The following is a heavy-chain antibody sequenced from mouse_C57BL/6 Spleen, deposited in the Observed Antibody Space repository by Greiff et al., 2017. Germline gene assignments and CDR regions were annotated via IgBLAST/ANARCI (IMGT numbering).Heavy chain of an antibody. CDR3: ARSGGLRGVYYAMDY. CDR2: IYPGSGST. V-gene: IGHV1-55*01. CDR1: GYTFTSYW. D-gene: IGHD2-4*01. Sequence: QVQLKQPGAELVKPGASVKMSCKASGYTFTSYWITWVKQRPGQGLEWIGDIYPGSGSTNYNEKFKSKATLTVDTSSRTAYMQLSSLTSEDSAVYYCARSGGLRGVYYAMDYWGQGTSVTVSS. J-gene: IGHJ4*01.